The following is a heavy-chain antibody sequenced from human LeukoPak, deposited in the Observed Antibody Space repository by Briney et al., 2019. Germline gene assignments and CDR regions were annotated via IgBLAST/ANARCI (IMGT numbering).Heavy chain of an antibody. Sequence: PSETLSLTCTVSGGAISSYYWSWIRQPPGKGLEWIGYIYYSGGTKYNPSLMSRVTISVDRAQSQFSLSLSSATAADTAVYYCARDGFYDSSGYYMDSWGQGTLVIVSS. CDR2: IYYSGGT. V-gene: IGHV4-59*01. D-gene: IGHD3-22*01. CDR1: GGAISSYY. J-gene: IGHJ4*02. CDR3: ARDGFYDSSGYYMDS.